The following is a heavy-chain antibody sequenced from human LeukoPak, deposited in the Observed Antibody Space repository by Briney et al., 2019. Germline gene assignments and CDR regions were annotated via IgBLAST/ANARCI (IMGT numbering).Heavy chain of an antibody. CDR2: MNPNSGNT. Sequence: ASVKVSCKASGYSFTSNDINWVRQATGQGLEWMGWMNPNSGNTGYAQNFQGRVTMTRNTSISTAYMELSSLRSEDTAVYYCARGITGYSSGWRFDPWSQGTLVTVSS. V-gene: IGHV1-8*01. CDR3: ARGITGYSSGWRFDP. D-gene: IGHD6-19*01. CDR1: GYSFTSND. J-gene: IGHJ5*02.